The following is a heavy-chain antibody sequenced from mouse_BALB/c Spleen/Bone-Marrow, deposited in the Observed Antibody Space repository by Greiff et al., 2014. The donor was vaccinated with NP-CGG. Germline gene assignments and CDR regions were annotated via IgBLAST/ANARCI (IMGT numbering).Heavy chain of an antibody. J-gene: IGHJ3*01. D-gene: IGHD2-2*01. CDR2: IDPANGNT. V-gene: IGHV14-3*02. CDR3: ARWLPLAY. CDR1: GFNIKDTY. Sequence: EVMLVESGAELVKPGASVKLSCTASGFNIKDTYMHWVKQRPEQGLEWIGRIDPANGNTKYDPKFQGKATITADTSSNTAYLQLSSLTSEDTAVYYCARWLPLAYWGQGTLVTVSA.